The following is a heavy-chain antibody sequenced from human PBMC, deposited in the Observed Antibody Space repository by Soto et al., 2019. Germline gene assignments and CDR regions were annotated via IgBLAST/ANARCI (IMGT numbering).Heavy chain of an antibody. D-gene: IGHD1-26*01. CDR2: ISAYNGNT. J-gene: IGHJ5*02. V-gene: IGHV1-18*01. CDR3: ACYQGIVGATDWFYP. CDR1: GYTFTSYG. Sequence: ASVKVSCKASGYTFTSYGISWVRQAPGQGLEWMGWISAYNGNTNYAQKLQGRVTMTTDTSTSTAYMELRSLRSDDTAVYYCACYQGIVGATDWFYPWGQGSLVTVSS.